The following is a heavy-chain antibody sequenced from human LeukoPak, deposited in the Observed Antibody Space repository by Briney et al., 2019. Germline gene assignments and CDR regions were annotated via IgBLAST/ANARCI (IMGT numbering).Heavy chain of an antibody. CDR2: INPSGGST. V-gene: IGHV1-46*01. Sequence: GASVKVSCKASGYTFTSYYMHWVRQAPGQGLEWMGIINPSGGSTSYAQKFQGRVTMTRDMSTSPVYMELSSLRSEDTAVYYCARDGTYYDFWSGRTHWFDPWGQGTLVTVSS. D-gene: IGHD3-3*01. J-gene: IGHJ5*02. CDR1: GYTFTSYY. CDR3: ARDGTYYDFWSGRTHWFDP.